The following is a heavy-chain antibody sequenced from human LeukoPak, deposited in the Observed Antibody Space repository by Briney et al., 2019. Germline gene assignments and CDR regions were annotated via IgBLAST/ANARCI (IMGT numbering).Heavy chain of an antibody. J-gene: IGHJ4*02. CDR1: GGSISSYY. Sequence: SVTLSLTCTVSGGSISSYYWSWIRQPPGKGLEWIGYIYYSGSTNYNPSLKSRVTISVDTSKNQFSLKLSSVTAADTAVYYCARQGMETQFDYWGQGTLVTVSS. CDR3: ARQGMETQFDY. D-gene: IGHD1-1*01. V-gene: IGHV4-59*08. CDR2: IYYSGST.